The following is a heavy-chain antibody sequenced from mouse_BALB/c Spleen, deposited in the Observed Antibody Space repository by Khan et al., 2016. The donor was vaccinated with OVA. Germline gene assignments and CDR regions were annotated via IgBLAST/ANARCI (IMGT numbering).Heavy chain of an antibody. J-gene: IGHJ2*01. V-gene: IGHV1-20*01. D-gene: IGHD1-1*01. CDR1: GYSFTGYF. CDR3: TRIYRSGFDY. CDR2: INPHIGET. Sequence: EVQLQESGPELVRPGASVKISCKASGYSFTGYFMNWVMQSHGKSLEWIGRINPHIGETFYNPRFKDKATLTVDESSSTAHMELRTLTSEDSAVYYCTRIYRSGFDYWGQGTTLTVSS.